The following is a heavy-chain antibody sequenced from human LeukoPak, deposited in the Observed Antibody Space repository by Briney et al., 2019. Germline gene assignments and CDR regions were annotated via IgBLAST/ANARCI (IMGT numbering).Heavy chain of an antibody. D-gene: IGHD3-10*02. CDR2: ISSSGSTI. CDR1: GFTFSSYE. CDR3: AELGITMIGGV. V-gene: IGHV3-48*03. Sequence: GGSLRLSCAASGFTFSSYEMNWVRQAPGEGLEWGSYISSSGSTIYYADSVKGRFTISRDNAKNTLYLQMNSLRAEDTAVYYCAELGITMIGGVWGKGTTVTISS. J-gene: IGHJ6*04.